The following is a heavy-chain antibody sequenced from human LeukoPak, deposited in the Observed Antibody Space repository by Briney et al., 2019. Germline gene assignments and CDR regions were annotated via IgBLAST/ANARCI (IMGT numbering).Heavy chain of an antibody. CDR2: IDLFGTSI. J-gene: IGHJ6*02. CDR1: GFTFENYG. Sequence: GGSLRLSCAVSGFTFENYGMSWVRQAPGKGLEWVSYIDLFGTSIYYSDSVKGRFTISRDNAENSLYLQMNGLRADDTAVYYCARGHYGLDVWGQGTTVTVSS. V-gene: IGHV3-11*01. CDR3: ARGHYGLDV.